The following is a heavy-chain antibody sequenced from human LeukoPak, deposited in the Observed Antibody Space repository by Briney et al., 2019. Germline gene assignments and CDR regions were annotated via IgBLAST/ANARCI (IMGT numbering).Heavy chain of an antibody. J-gene: IGHJ4*02. Sequence: PSETLSLTCTVSGGSIRSYYWSWIRQPPGKGLEWIGYIYYSGSTNYNPSLKSRVSISVDTSKNQFSLKLSSVTAADTAVYYCARTGSTVTMLYPFDHWGQGTLVTVVS. CDR3: ARTGSTVTMLYPFDH. CDR1: GGSIRSYY. CDR2: IYYSGST. V-gene: IGHV4-59*01. D-gene: IGHD4-17*01.